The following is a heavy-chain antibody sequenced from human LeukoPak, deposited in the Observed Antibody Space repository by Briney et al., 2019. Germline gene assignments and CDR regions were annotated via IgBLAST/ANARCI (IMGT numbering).Heavy chain of an antibody. CDR1: GGSIMTTNW. D-gene: IGHD5-12*01. J-gene: IGHJ4*02. CDR3: ARARSWLRTHSLDY. CDR2: VHLSGAT. V-gene: IGHV4-4*02. Sequence: PSETLSLTCAVSGGSIMTTNWWSWVRQPPGKGLEWIGEVHLSGATNYNPSLESRVSMSIDTSKNQFSLKLSSVTAADTAVYYCARARSWLRTHSLDYWGQGTLVTVSS.